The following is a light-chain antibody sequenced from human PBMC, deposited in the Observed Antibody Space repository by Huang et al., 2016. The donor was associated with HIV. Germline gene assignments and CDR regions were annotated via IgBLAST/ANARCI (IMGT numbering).Light chain of an antibody. Sequence: EIVMTQSPATLSVSPGERATLSCRASQSVSSNLAWYQQKPGQAPRLLIDGASTRATGIPARVSGSGSGTEFTLTISSLQSEDCAVYYCQQYNNWPPRTFGQGTKVEIK. CDR2: GAS. V-gene: IGKV3-15*01. J-gene: IGKJ1*01. CDR3: QQYNNWPPRT. CDR1: QSVSSN.